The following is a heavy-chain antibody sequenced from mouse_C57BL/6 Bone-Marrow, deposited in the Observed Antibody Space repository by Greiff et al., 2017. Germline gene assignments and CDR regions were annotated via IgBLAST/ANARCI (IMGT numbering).Heavy chain of an antibody. Sequence: DVHLVESGGGLVKPGGSLKLSCAASGFTFSDYGMHWVRQAPEKGLEWVAYISSGSSTIYYADTVKGRFTISRDNAKNTLFLQMTSLRSEDTAMYYCAKYYYGSSYDYYAMDYWGQGTSVTVSS. CDR2: ISSGSSTI. V-gene: IGHV5-17*01. J-gene: IGHJ4*01. D-gene: IGHD1-1*01. CDR1: GFTFSDYG. CDR3: AKYYYGSSYDYYAMDY.